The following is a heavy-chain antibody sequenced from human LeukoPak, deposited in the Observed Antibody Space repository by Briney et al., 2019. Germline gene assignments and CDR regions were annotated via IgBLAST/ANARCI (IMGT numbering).Heavy chain of an antibody. J-gene: IGHJ5*02. D-gene: IGHD6-13*01. CDR1: GFTVSGVY. CDR3: AKDLYSSSWYGWFDP. V-gene: IGHV3-53*01. CDR2: IYSDDST. Sequence: GGSLRLSCVASGFTVSGVYMSWVRQAPGQGLDWVSVIYSDDSTYYADSVKGRFTISRDNSKNTLNLQMNSLRAEDTAVYYCAKDLYSSSWYGWFDPWGQGTLVTVSS.